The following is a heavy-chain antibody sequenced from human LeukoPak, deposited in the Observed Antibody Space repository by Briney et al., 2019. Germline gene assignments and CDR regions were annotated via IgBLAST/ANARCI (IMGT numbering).Heavy chain of an antibody. J-gene: IGHJ4*02. V-gene: IGHV3-23*01. CDR2: ISGSGGST. CDR1: GFTFSSYA. D-gene: IGHD1-26*01. Sequence: PGGSLRLSCAASGFTFSSYAMSWVRQAPGKGLEWVSAISGSGGSTYYADSVKGRFTISRDNSKNTLYLQMNSLRAEDTAVYYCAKDKIDWVGATGFDYWAREPWSPSPQ. CDR3: AKDKIDWVGATGFDY.